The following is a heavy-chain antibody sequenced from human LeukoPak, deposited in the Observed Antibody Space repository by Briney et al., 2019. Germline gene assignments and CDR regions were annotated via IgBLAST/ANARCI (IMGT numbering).Heavy chain of an antibody. Sequence: ASVKGSCTASGYTFTGYYMHWVRQAPGQGLEWMGRINPNSGGTNYAQKFQGRVTMTRDTAISTAYMELSRLRSDDTAVYYCASRQYSSSTDYWGQGTLVTVSS. V-gene: IGHV1-2*06. CDR2: INPNSGGT. CDR1: GYTFTGYY. D-gene: IGHD6-6*01. CDR3: ASRQYSSSTDY. J-gene: IGHJ4*02.